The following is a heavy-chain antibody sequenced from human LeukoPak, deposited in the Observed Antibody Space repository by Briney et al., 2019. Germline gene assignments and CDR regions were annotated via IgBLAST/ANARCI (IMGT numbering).Heavy chain of an antibody. CDR3: ARDLKYYDILTGYSPSYYFDY. CDR2: INPNSGGT. D-gene: IGHD3-9*01. V-gene: IGHV1-2*02. CDR1: GYTFTGYY. Sequence: ASVEVSCKASGYTFTGYYMHWVRQAPGQGLEWMGWINPNSGGTNCAQKFQGRVTMTRDTSISTAYMELSRLRSDDTAVYYCARDLKYYDILTGYSPSYYFDYWGQGTLVTVSS. J-gene: IGHJ4*02.